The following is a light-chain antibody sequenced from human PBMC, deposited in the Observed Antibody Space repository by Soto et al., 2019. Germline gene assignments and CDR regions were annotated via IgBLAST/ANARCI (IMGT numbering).Light chain of an antibody. CDR1: RSDVGTYNY. Sequence: QSVLTQPPSASGSAGQSVTISCTGTRSDVGTYNYVSWYQQHPGKAPKLIIYEVSKRPSGVPDRFSGSNSGNTASLTVSGLQAEDEADYYCSSYAGRNNFYVFGTGTKVTVL. V-gene: IGLV2-8*01. CDR2: EVS. CDR3: SSYAGRNNFYV. J-gene: IGLJ1*01.